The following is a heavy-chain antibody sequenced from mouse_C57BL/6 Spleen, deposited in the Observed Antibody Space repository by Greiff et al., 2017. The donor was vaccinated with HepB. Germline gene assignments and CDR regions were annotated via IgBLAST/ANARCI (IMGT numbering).Heavy chain of an antibody. Sequence: QVQLKQSGPELVKPGASVKISCKASGYSFTSYYIHWVKQRPGQGLEWIGWIYPGSGNTKYNEKFKGKATLTADTSSSTAYMQLSSLTSEDSAVYYCARDYGSSYPFAYWGQGTLVTVSA. D-gene: IGHD1-1*01. CDR3: ARDYGSSYPFAY. CDR2: IYPGSGNT. CDR1: GYSFTSYY. J-gene: IGHJ3*01. V-gene: IGHV1-66*01.